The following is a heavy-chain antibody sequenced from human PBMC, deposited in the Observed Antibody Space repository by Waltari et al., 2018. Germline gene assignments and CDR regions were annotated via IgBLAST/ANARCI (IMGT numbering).Heavy chain of an antibody. CDR3: ARDTGALWMDV. CDR1: GYTFTSFY. D-gene: IGHD2-21*01. J-gene: IGHJ6*02. CDR2: INPSGGTT. V-gene: IGHV1-46*01. Sequence: QVQLVQSGAEVKKPGASVKVSCKASGYTFTSFYMQWVRQAPGQGLQWMGIINPSGGTTIYAQNFQGRVTMTRDTSTSTVYMELSSLRSEDTAVYYCARDTGALWMDVWGQGTTVTVSS.